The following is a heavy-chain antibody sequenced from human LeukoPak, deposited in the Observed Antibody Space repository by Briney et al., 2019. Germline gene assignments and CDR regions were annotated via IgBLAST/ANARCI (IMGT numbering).Heavy chain of an antibody. CDR3: ARFRTWGDKAFDY. CDR1: GFTFNAFG. CDR2: IGTTSGAI. J-gene: IGHJ4*02. Sequence: GGSLRLSCAASGFTFNAFGMNWVRQAPRKGLEWVSYIGTTSGAIYYADSVKGRFTISRDSAKNSLYLQMNSLRAEDTAVYYCARFRTWGDKAFDYWGQGTLVTVSS. V-gene: IGHV3-48*01. D-gene: IGHD2-21*02.